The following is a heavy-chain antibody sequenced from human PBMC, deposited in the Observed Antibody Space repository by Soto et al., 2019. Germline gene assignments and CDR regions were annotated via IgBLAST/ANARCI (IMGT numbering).Heavy chain of an antibody. CDR2: ISYDGSNK. CDR3: AKDLLLASYSGYDYVLEY. J-gene: IGHJ4*02. D-gene: IGHD5-12*01. Sequence: GGSLRLSCAASGCTFSSYGMHWVRQAPGKGLEWVAVISYDGSNKYYADSVKGRFTISRDNSKNTLYLQMNSLRAEDTAVYSCAKDLLLASYSGYDYVLEYWGQGTLVTVSS. V-gene: IGHV3-30*18. CDR1: GCTFSSYG.